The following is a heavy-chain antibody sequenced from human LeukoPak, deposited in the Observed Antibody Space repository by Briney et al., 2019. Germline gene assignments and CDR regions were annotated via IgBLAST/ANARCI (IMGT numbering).Heavy chain of an antibody. CDR1: GFTFSSYW. J-gene: IGHJ6*02. D-gene: IGHD3-3*01. Sequence: GGSLRLSCAASGFTFSSYWMSWVRQAPGKGLEWVANIKQEGSEKYYVDSVKGRFTISRDNAKNSLYLQMNSLRAEDTAVYYCAREGYDFWSGYYRDYYGRDVWGQGTTVTVSS. CDR2: IKQEGSEK. CDR3: AREGYDFWSGYYRDYYGRDV. V-gene: IGHV3-7*01.